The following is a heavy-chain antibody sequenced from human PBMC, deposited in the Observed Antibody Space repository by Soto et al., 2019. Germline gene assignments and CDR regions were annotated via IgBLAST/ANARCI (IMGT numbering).Heavy chain of an antibody. CDR2: IMDNNGKT. CDR1: GGTFSNSA. Sequence: ASVKVSCKASGGTFSNSAISWVRQAPGQGLEWMGGIMDNNGKTEYAQKLQGRVTMTTDTSTSTAYMELRSLRSDDTAVYYCARTLPPIDYWGQGTLVTVSS. D-gene: IGHD1-26*01. J-gene: IGHJ4*02. CDR3: ARTLPPIDY. V-gene: IGHV1-18*01.